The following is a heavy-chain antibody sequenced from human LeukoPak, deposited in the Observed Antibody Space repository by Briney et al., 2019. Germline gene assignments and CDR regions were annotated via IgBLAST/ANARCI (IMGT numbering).Heavy chain of an antibody. J-gene: IGHJ4*02. V-gene: IGHV1-69*04. CDR3: ARGSSSSHVDY. CDR2: IIPILGIA. Sequence: GASVKVSCKASGGTFSSYAISWVRQAPGQGLEWMGRIIPILGIANYAQRIQGRVTITADKSTSTAYMELSSLRSEDTAVYYCARGSSSSHVDYWGQGTLVTVSS. CDR1: GGTFSSYA. D-gene: IGHD6-13*01.